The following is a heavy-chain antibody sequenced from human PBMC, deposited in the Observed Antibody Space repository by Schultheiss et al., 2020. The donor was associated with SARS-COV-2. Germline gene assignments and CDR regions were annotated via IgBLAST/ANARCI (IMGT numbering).Heavy chain of an antibody. J-gene: IGHJ3*01. CDR2: INHSGST. D-gene: IGHD3-22*01. Sequence: SQTLSLTCTVSGGSISSYYWSWIRQPPGKGLEWIGEINHSGSTNYNPSLKSRVTISVDTSKKQFSLRLSSVTTADTAVYYCASFGYETNFDFWGQGTLVTVSS. CDR1: GGSISSYY. CDR3: ASFGYETNFDF. V-gene: IGHV4-34*01.